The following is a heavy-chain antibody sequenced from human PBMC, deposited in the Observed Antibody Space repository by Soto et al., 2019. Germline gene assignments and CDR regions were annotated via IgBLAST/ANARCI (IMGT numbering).Heavy chain of an antibody. CDR3: ARAYSSSSIVFNI. Sequence: ASVKVSCKASGYTFTSYAMHWVRQAPGQRLEWMGWINAGNGNTKYSQKFQGRVTITRDTSASTAYMELSSLRSEDTAVYYCARAYSSSSIVFNIGGQGKMFPASS. CDR1: GYTFTSYA. J-gene: IGHJ3*02. D-gene: IGHD6-6*01. CDR2: INAGNGNT. V-gene: IGHV1-3*01.